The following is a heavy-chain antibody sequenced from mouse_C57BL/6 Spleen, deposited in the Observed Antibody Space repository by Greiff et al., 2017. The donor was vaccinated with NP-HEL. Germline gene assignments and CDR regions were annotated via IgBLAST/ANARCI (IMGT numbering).Heavy chain of an antibody. CDR3: ARGGAWDVSWFAY. D-gene: IGHD4-1*01. CDR2: IHPNSGST. Sequence: VQLQQSGAELVKPGASVKLSCKASGYTFTSYWMHWVKQRPGQGLEWIGMIHPNSGSTNYNEKFKSKATLTVDKSSSTAYMQLSSLTSEDSAVYYCARGGAWDVSWFAYWGQGTLVTVSA. J-gene: IGHJ3*01. CDR1: GYTFTSYW. V-gene: IGHV1-64*01.